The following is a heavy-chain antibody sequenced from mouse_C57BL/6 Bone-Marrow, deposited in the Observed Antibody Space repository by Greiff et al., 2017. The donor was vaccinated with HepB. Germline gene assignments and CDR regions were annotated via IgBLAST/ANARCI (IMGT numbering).Heavy chain of an antibody. D-gene: IGHD1-1*01. Sequence: EVKLMESGGGLVKPGGSLKLSCAASGFTFSSYAMSWVRQTPEKRLEWVATISDGGSYTYYPDNVKGRFTISRDNAKNNLYLQMSHLKSEDTAMYYCAGTDYHGVDYWGQGTTLTVSS. CDR2: ISDGGSYT. CDR3: AGTDYHGVDY. J-gene: IGHJ2*01. CDR1: GFTFSSYA. V-gene: IGHV5-4*03.